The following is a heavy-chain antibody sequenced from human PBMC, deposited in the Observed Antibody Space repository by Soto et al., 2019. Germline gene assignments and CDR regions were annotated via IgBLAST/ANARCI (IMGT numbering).Heavy chain of an antibody. CDR2: IYYSGST. CDR1: GGSISSYY. CDR3: ARAPPTGYYYYYYYMDV. Sequence: SGTLSLTCTVSGGSISSYYWSWIRQPPGKGLEWIGYIYYSGSTNYNPSLKSRVTISVDTSKGQFSLKLSSVTAADTAVYYCARAPPTGYYYYYYYMDVWGKGTTVTVSS. V-gene: IGHV4-59*01. D-gene: IGHD4-17*01. J-gene: IGHJ6*03.